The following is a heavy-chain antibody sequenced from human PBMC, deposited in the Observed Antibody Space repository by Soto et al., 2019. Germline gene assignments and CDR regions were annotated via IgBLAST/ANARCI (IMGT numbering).Heavy chain of an antibody. J-gene: IGHJ5*02. CDR2: IYYSGST. CDR1: GGSISSYY. CDR3: ARYFFDWSQTTSPGFDP. V-gene: IGHV4-59*01. Sequence: SETLSLTCTVSGGSISSYYWSWIRQPPGKGLEWIGYIYYSGSTNYNPSLKSRVTISLDTSKNQFSLKLSSVTAADTAVYYCARYFFDWSQTTSPGFDPWGQGTLVTVSS. D-gene: IGHD3-9*01.